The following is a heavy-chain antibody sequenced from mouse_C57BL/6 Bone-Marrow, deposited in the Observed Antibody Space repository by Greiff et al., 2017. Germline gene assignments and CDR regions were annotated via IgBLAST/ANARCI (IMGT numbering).Heavy chain of an antibody. Sequence: VQGVESGPGLVQPSQSLSITCTVSGFSLTSYGVHWVRQSPGKGLEWLGVIWRGGSTDYNAAFMSRLSITKDNSKSQVFFKMNSLQADDTAIYYCAKNSPLIYYYGSSPYAMDYWGQGTSVTVSS. J-gene: IGHJ4*01. CDR2: IWRGGST. V-gene: IGHV2-5*01. CDR3: AKNSPLIYYYGSSPYAMDY. CDR1: GFSLTSYG. D-gene: IGHD1-1*01.